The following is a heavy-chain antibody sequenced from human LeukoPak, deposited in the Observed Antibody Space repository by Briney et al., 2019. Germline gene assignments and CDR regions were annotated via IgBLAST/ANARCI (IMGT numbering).Heavy chain of an antibody. J-gene: IGHJ4*02. CDR2: IRYDGSNK. CDR3: ANEHFDY. V-gene: IGHV3-30*02. CDR1: GFTFSTYG. Sequence: PGGSLRLSCAASGFTFSTYGMNWVRQAPGKGLEWVAFIRYDGSNKYYADSVKGRFTISRDNSKNTLYLQMNSLRAEDTAVYYCANEHFDYWGQGTLVTVSS.